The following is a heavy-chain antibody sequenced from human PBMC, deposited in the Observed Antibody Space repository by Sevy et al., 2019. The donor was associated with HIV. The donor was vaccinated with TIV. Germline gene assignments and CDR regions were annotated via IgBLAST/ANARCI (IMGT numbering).Heavy chain of an antibody. Sequence: GGSLRLSCAASGFTFSSYSMNWVRQAPGKGLEWVSSISSSSSYIYYTDSVKGRFTISRDNAKNSLYLQMNSLRAEDTAVYYCARAPLYYDTSVYFDYWGQGTLVTVSS. V-gene: IGHV3-21*01. CDR1: GFTFSSYS. D-gene: IGHD3-16*01. CDR3: ARAPLYYDTSVYFDY. CDR2: ISSSSSYI. J-gene: IGHJ4*02.